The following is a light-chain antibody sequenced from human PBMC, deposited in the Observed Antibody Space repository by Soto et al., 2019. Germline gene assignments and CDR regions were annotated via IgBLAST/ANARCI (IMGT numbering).Light chain of an antibody. V-gene: IGLV1-40*01. CDR3: QSYDISLSVSVI. Sequence: QAVVTQPPSVSGAPGQRVTISCTGSSSNIGAGYDVQWYQQLPGEAPKLLIFGTSNRPSWVPDRFSGSRSGTSASLAITGFHAEDESDYFCQSYDISLSVSVIFGGGTNHTVL. J-gene: IGLJ2*01. CDR1: SSNIGAGYD. CDR2: GTS.